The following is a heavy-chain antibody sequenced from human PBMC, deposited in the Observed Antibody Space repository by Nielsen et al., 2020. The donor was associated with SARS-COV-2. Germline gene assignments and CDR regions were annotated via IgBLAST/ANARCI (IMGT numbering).Heavy chain of an antibody. V-gene: IGHV3-23*01. Sequence: GGSLRLSCAASGFTFNTYAMTWVRQAPGKGLEWVSSISSSGAGTNYAGSVRGRFTISRDTSKNTLYLQMNSLRAEDTAIYYCAKVNYYDSSPFSLPAHWGQGILVTVSS. D-gene: IGHD3-22*01. CDR3: AKVNYYDSSPFSLPAH. CDR2: ISSSGAGT. CDR1: GFTFNTYA. J-gene: IGHJ4*02.